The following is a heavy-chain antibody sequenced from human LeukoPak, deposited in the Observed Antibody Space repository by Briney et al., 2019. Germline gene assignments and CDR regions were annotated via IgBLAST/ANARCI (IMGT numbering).Heavy chain of an antibody. CDR2: IYYSGST. CDR3: ASRLGYCSSTSCGTLDY. CDR1: GGSISNSSYY. V-gene: IGHV4-39*01. D-gene: IGHD2-2*01. J-gene: IGHJ4*02. Sequence: PSETLSLTCTVSGGSISNSSYYWGWIRQPPGNGLEWIGSIYYSGSTYYNPSLKSRVTISVDTSKNQFSLKLSSVTAADTAVYYCASRLGYCSSTSCGTLDYWGQGTLVTVSS.